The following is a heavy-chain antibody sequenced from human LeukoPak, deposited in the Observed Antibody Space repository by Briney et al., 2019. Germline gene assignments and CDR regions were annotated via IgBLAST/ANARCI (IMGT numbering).Heavy chain of an antibody. D-gene: IGHD6-19*01. J-gene: IGHJ4*02. CDR2: IRYDGSNK. Sequence: PGGSLRLSCAASGFTFSSYGMHWVRQAPGKGLEWVAFIRYDGSNKYYADSVKGRFTISRDNSKNTLYLQMNSLRAEDTAVYYCANQAGSGWRWDYWGQGTLVTVSS. V-gene: IGHV3-30*02. CDR1: GFTFSSYG. CDR3: ANQAGSGWRWDY.